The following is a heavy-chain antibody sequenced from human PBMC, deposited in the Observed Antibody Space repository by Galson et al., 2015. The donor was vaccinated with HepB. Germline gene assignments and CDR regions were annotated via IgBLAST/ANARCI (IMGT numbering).Heavy chain of an antibody. CDR1: GSSISSYY. D-gene: IGHD3-16*01. CDR2: IYYSGST. J-gene: IGHJ2*01. V-gene: IGHV4-59*08. CDR3: AGHPNYVWGTHRNYWYFDL. Sequence: LSLTCAVSGSSISSYYWSWIRQPPGKGLEWIGYIYYSGSTNYNPSLKSRVTISVDTSKNQFSLKLSSVTAADTAVYYCAGHPNYVWGTHRNYWYFDLWGRGTLVTVSS.